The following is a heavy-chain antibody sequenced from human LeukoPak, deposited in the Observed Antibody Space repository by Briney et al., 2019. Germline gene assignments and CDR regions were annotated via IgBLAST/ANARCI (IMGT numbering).Heavy chain of an antibody. Sequence: SETLSLTCAVYGGSFSGYYWSWIRQPPGKGLEWIGETNHSGSTNYNPSLKSRVTMSVDTSKNQFSLKLSSVTAGDTAVYYCARGSAECGGDCLDSFDIWSQGTMVTVSS. CDR2: TNHSGST. CDR1: GGSFSGYY. V-gene: IGHV4-34*01. D-gene: IGHD2-21*02. J-gene: IGHJ3*02. CDR3: ARGSAECGGDCLDSFDI.